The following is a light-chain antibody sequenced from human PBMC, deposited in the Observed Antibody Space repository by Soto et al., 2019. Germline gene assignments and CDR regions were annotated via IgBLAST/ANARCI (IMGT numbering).Light chain of an antibody. V-gene: IGKV1-5*03. CDR2: KAS. CDR1: QSISSW. J-gene: IGKJ2*01. CDR3: QQYNSYLYT. Sequence: DIQMTQSPSTLSASVGDGVTITCRASQSISSWLAWYQQKPRKAPKLLIYKASSLESGVPSRFSGSGSGTEFTLTISSLQPDDFATYYCQQYNSYLYTFGQGTKLEIK.